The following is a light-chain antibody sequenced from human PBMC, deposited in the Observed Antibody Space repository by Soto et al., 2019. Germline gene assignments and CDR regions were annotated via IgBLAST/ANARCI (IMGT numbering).Light chain of an antibody. CDR2: EVG. CDR1: SSDVGSYNR. J-gene: IGLJ1*01. V-gene: IGLV2-18*02. CDR3: NSYTGSSTDD. Sequence: QSALTQPPSVSGSPGQSVAISCTGTSSDVGSYNRVSWYQQPPGAAPKLMIYEVGNRPSGVPDRFSGSKSGNTASLTISGLQAEDEADYYCNSYTGSSTDDCGTGTKVTVL.